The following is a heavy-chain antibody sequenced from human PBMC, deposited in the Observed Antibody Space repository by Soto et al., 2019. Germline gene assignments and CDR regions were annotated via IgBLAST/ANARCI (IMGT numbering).Heavy chain of an antibody. CDR2: VWNDGSNK. CDR3: AREVDTAMVRNYYYYYGMDV. D-gene: IGHD5-18*01. CDR1: GFIFSSYG. Sequence: GGSLRLSCGASGFIFSSYGMHWVRQAPGKGLEWVAVVWNDGSNKYYADSVKGRFTISRDNSKNTLYLQMNSLRAEDTAVYYCAREVDTAMVRNYYYYYGMDVWGQGTTVTVSS. V-gene: IGHV3-33*08. J-gene: IGHJ6*02.